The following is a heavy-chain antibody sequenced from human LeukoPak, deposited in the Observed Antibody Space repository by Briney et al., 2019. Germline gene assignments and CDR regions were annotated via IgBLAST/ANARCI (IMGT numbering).Heavy chain of an antibody. CDR2: IDYSGST. D-gene: IGHD3-16*02. CDR1: GGSISGYY. CDR3: ARVRLDVTFGGVIVAQYFDY. Sequence: SETLSLTCAVSGGSISGYYWSWIRRPPRKGLQWCGYIDYSGSTNYNPSLKSRVTISVDTSKNQFSLKLSSVTAADTAVYYCARVRLDVTFGGVIVAQYFDYWGQGTLVTVSS. J-gene: IGHJ4*02. V-gene: IGHV4-59*01.